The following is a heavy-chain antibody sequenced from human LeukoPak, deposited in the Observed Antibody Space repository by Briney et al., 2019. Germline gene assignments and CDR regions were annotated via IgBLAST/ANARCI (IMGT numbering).Heavy chain of an antibody. J-gene: IGHJ1*01. V-gene: IGHV4-39*01. CDR2: IYPSGAT. CDR1: GGSISSYY. Sequence: SETLSLTCTVSGGSISSYYWGWLRQPPGKGLECIGNIYPSGATYYNPSLKSRVTISLDTSKSQFSLRLSSVTAADTAVYYCVQNIPGAVEHWGQGTLVTVSS. D-gene: IGHD1-20*01. CDR3: VQNIPGAVEH.